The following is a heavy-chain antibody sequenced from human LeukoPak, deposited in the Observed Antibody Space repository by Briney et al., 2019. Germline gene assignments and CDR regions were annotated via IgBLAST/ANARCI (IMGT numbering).Heavy chain of an antibody. J-gene: IGHJ4*02. D-gene: IGHD6-13*01. CDR1: GGSFSGYY. CDR2: MSHTGAT. Sequence: SETLSLTCAVFGGSFSGYYWSWLRQSPEKGLEWIGEMSHTGATNYNPSLKSRVTVSVDTSKKQFSLNLRSVTAADTAVYYCARQDYSYSSSWYYFDYWGQGTLVTVSS. V-gene: IGHV4-34*01. CDR3: ARQDYSYSSSWYYFDY.